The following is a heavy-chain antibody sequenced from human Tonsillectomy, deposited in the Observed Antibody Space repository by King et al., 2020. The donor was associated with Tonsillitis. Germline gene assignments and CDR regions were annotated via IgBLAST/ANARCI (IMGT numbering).Heavy chain of an antibody. CDR3: ARVIVGCTLDF. Sequence: VQLQESGPGLVKPSETLSLTCSVSGGSVNSYYWTWIRQPAGKGLEWIGHISASGTTNYNSSLKSRVTMSVDMSKDQFALKLSSVTAADTAMYFCARVIVGCTLDFWGQGRMVRVSS. CDR2: ISASGTT. D-gene: IGHD1-26*01. V-gene: IGHV4-4*07. J-gene: IGHJ4*03. CDR1: GGSVNSYY.